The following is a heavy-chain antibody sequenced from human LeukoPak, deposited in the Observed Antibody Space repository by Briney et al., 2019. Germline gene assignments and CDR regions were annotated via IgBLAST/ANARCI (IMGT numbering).Heavy chain of an antibody. Sequence: SETLSLTCTVSGGSISSSSYYWGWIRQPPGKGLEWIGSIYYSGSTYYNPSLKSRVTISVDTSKNQFSLKLSSVTAADTAVYYCASGYYYDSSGHYDYWGQGTLVAVSS. J-gene: IGHJ4*02. CDR1: GGSISSSSYY. D-gene: IGHD3-22*01. V-gene: IGHV4-39*01. CDR2: IYYSGST. CDR3: ASGYYYDSSGHYDY.